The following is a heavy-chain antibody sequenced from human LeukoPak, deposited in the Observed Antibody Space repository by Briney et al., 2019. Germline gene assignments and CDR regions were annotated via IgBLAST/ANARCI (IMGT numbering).Heavy chain of an antibody. CDR2: IYYSGST. J-gene: IGHJ5*02. D-gene: IGHD2-15*01. Sequence: SETLSLTCTVSGGSISSGDYYWSWIRQPPGKGLEWIGYIYYSGSTYYNPSLKSRVTISVDTSKNQSSLKLSSVTAADTAVYYCATHKVVAATGWFDPWGQGTLVTVSS. CDR1: GGSISSGDYY. V-gene: IGHV4-30-4*01. CDR3: ATHKVVAATGWFDP.